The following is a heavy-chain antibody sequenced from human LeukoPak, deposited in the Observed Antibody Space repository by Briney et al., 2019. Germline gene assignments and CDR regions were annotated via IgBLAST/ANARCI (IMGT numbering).Heavy chain of an antibody. J-gene: IGHJ2*01. D-gene: IGHD6-13*01. V-gene: IGHV4-59*01. CDR1: GGSISSYY. Sequence: SETLSLTCTVSGGSISSYYWSWIRQPPGKGLEWIGYIYYSGSTNYNPSLKSRVTISVDTSKNQFSLKLSSVTAADTAVYYCARVALRDYSSSWYGASYWYFDLWGRGTLVTVSS. CDR3: ARVALRDYSSSWYGASYWYFDL. CDR2: IYYSGST.